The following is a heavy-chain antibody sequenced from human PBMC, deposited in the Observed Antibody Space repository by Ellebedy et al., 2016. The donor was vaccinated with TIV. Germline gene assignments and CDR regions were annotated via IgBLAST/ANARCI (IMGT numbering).Heavy chain of an antibody. CDR1: GFTFSDYY. CDR3: ARGSAMVSF. V-gene: IGHV3-11*01. CDR2: IGYSGNTI. Sequence: GESLKISCAASGFTFSDYYMSWIRQAPGKGLEWVSYIGYSGNTIYYADSVKGRFTISRDNAKNSLCLQMNSLRVEDTAVYYCARGSAMVSFWGQGALVTVSS. D-gene: IGHD5-18*01. J-gene: IGHJ4*02.